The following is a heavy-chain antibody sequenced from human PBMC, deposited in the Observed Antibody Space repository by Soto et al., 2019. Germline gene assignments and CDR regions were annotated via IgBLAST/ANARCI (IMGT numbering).Heavy chain of an antibody. Sequence: SETLSLTCAVSGYSISSSYYWSWIRQPPGKGLEWIGYIYYSGSTNYNPSLKSRVTISVDTSKNQFSLKLSSVTAADTAVYYCARETDTAMAPHTFDYWGQGTLVTVSS. D-gene: IGHD5-18*01. CDR2: IYYSGST. V-gene: IGHV4-61*01. CDR3: ARETDTAMAPHTFDY. CDR1: GYSISSSYY. J-gene: IGHJ4*02.